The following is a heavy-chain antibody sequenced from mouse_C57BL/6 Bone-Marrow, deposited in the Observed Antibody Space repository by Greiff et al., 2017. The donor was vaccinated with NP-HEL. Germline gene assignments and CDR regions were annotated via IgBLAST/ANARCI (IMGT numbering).Heavy chain of an antibody. Sequence: VKLQQSGAELARPGASVKLSCKASGYTFTSYGISWVKQRTGQGLEWIGEIYPRSGNTYYNEKFKGKATLTADKSSSTAYMELRSLTSEDSAVYFCARLGYYEDYFDYWGQGTTLTVSS. D-gene: IGHD1-1*01. CDR2: IYPRSGNT. CDR3: ARLGYYEDYFDY. CDR1: GYTFTSYG. J-gene: IGHJ2*01. V-gene: IGHV1-81*01.